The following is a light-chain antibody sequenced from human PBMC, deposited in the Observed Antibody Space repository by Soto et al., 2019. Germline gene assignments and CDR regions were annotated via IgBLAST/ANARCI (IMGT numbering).Light chain of an antibody. Sequence: EIVLTQSPGTLSLSPGERATLSCRASQSVSSNLAWYQQKPGQAPRLLIYGASTRATGIPARFSGSGSGTEFTLTISSLQSEDFAVYYCQQYNNWPRGTFGQGTRLEI. CDR3: QQYNNWPRGT. V-gene: IGKV3-15*01. CDR2: GAS. J-gene: IGKJ5*01. CDR1: QSVSSN.